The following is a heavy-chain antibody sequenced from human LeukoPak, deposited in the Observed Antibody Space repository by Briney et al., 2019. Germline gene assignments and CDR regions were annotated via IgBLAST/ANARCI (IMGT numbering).Heavy chain of an antibody. V-gene: IGHV4-34*01. Sequence: SETLSLTRAVYGGSFSGYYWSWIRQPPGKGLGWVGEINHSGRTNYNPSLKSRVTISVDTSKIQFTLKLSSVTAADTAVYYCARGPRSSVSYYGMDVWGKGTTVTVSS. D-gene: IGHD5/OR15-5a*01. CDR3: ARGPRSSVSYYGMDV. J-gene: IGHJ6*04. CDR1: GGSFSGYY. CDR2: INHSGRT.